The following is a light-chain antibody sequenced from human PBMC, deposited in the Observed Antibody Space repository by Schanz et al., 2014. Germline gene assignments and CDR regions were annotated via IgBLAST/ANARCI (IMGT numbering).Light chain of an antibody. CDR2: DVS. V-gene: IGLV2-14*03. CDR3: SSYTSSSTWV. CDR1: SSDVGGYKY. Sequence: QSALTQPPSASGSPGQSITISCTGTSSDVGGYKYVSWYQQHPARAPKLMIYDVSNRPSGVSNRFSGSKSGNTASLTISGLQAEDEADYYCSSYTSSSTWVFGGGTKVTVL. J-gene: IGLJ3*02.